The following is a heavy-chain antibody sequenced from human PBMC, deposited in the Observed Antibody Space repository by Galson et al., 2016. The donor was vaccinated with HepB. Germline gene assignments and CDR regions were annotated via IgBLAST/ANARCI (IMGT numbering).Heavy chain of an antibody. CDR2: IKEDGSEK. J-gene: IGHJ3*02. CDR1: GFNFGNYW. CDR3: AREAVVGDVGAFDI. D-gene: IGHD6-19*01. Sequence: SLRLSCAASGFNFGNYWMSWVRQAPGMGLEWVANIKEDGSEKYYVDSVKGRFTISRDNAHNSLYLQMNSLRAEDTAVYYCAREAVVGDVGAFDIWGQGTMVTVSS. V-gene: IGHV3-7*01.